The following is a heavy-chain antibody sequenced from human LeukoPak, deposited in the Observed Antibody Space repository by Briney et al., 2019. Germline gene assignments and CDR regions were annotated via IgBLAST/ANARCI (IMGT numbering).Heavy chain of an antibody. Sequence: ASVKPSCKPSGYTFTSLYMRWVRHAPEQGLGWTGIIIPSGGSTNYAQKFQGRVTMTRDTSTSTVYMELSSLRSEDTAVYYCARDQVAMANYYYYGMDVWGQGTTVTVSS. D-gene: IGHD5-12*01. CDR3: ARDQVAMANYYYYGMDV. CDR1: GYTFTSLY. V-gene: IGHV1-46*01. CDR2: IIPSGGST. J-gene: IGHJ6*02.